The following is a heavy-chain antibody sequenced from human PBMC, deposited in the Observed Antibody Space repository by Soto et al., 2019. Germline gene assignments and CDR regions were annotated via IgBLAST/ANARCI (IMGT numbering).Heavy chain of an antibody. D-gene: IGHD3-22*01. J-gene: IGHJ5*02. CDR2: INPNSGGT. V-gene: IGHV1-2*04. CDR1: GYTFTGYY. Sequence: ASVKVSCKASGYTFTGYYMHWVRQAPGQGLEWMGWINPNSGGTNYAQKSQGWVTMTRDTSISTAYMELSRLRSDDTAVYYCARGTRPEGAPRGSVYYDSSGYSPWFDPWGQGTLVTVSS. CDR3: ARGTRPEGAPRGSVYYDSSGYSPWFDP.